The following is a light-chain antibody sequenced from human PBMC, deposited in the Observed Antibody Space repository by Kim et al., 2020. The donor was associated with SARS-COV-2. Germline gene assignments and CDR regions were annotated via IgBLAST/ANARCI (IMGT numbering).Light chain of an antibody. CDR2: RNT. J-gene: IGLJ2*01. Sequence: QSVLTQPPSVSGAPGQRVTISCTGTSSNIGAGFDVDWYQQLPGTAPKLLIYRNTNRPSGVPDRFSGSRSGTSASLAITGLQAEDEADYYCQSYDSSLHSVLFGGGTKLTVL. CDR1: SSNIGAGFD. CDR3: QSYDSSLHSVL. V-gene: IGLV1-40*01.